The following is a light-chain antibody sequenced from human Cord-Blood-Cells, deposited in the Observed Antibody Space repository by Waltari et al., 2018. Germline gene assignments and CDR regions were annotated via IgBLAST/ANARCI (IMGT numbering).Light chain of an antibody. CDR1: QSISSY. V-gene: IGKV1-39*01. Sequence: QSPSSLSASVGDRVTITCRASQSISSYLNWYQQKPGKAPKLLIYAASSLQSGVPSRFSGSGSGTDFTLTISSLQPEDFATYYCQQSYSTPLTFGGGTKVEIK. CDR2: AAS. CDR3: QQSYSTPLT. J-gene: IGKJ4*01.